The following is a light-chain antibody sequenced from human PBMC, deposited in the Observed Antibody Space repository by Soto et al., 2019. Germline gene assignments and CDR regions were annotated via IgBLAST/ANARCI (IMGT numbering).Light chain of an antibody. V-gene: IGKV3-20*01. Sequence: EIVLTQSPGTLSLSPGERATLSCRASQSVSSSYLAWYQQKPGQAPGLLIYDVSSRATGIPDRFSGSGSGTDFTLTISRLEPEDFAVYYCQQYGSSPYTFGQGTKLEI. CDR2: DVS. J-gene: IGKJ2*01. CDR1: QSVSSSY. CDR3: QQYGSSPYT.